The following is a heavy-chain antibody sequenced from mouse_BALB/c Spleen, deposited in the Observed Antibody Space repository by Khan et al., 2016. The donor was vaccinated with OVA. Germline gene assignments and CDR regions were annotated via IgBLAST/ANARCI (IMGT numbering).Heavy chain of an antibody. CDR3: ARGDGYYVYFDY. J-gene: IGHJ2*01. Sequence: QVQLKQSGPELVKPGASVKMSCKASGYTFTYYVITWVKQRTGQGLEWIGVIYPGSDNAYYNERFKGKAILTADKSSNTTHMQLSSLTSEDSAVYFCARGDGYYVYFDYWGQGTTLTVSS. CDR1: GYTFTYYV. V-gene: IGHV1-77*01. CDR2: IYPGSDNA. D-gene: IGHD2-3*01.